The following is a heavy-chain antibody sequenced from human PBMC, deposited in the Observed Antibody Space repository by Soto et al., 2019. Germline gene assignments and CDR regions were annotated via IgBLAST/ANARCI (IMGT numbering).Heavy chain of an antibody. V-gene: IGHV3-48*01. D-gene: IGHD3-10*01. Sequence: EVQLVESGGCLVQPGGSLRLSCAASGFTFSSYSMNWVRQTPGKGLEWVSYISSSSSTIYYADSVKCRFTSSRVNAKSSLYLQMNILRAEDTAVYYCASSPSFLWFGEYYYYLDVWGKGATVTVSS. CDR1: GFTFSSYS. J-gene: IGHJ6*03. CDR2: ISSSSSTI. CDR3: ASSPSFLWFGEYYYYLDV.